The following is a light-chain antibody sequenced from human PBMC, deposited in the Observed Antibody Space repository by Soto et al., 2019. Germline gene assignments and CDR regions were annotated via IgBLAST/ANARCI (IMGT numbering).Light chain of an antibody. Sequence: DIQMTQSPSSLSASVGDRVTITCQASQDISNYLNCYQQKPGKAPKRLIYEASNLETGVPSRYSGSRSGTDFTFTIRSLKPEDIARYYCQQYDNLPITFGQGTRLEIK. CDR3: QQYDNLPIT. CDR2: EAS. V-gene: IGKV1-33*01. J-gene: IGKJ5*01. CDR1: QDISNY.